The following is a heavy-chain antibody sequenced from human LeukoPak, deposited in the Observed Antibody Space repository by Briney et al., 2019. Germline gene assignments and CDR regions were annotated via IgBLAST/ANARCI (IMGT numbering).Heavy chain of an antibody. D-gene: IGHD7-27*01. CDR2: IYPGDSDT. Sequence: GESLQISCKGSGYSFTSYWIGWVRQLPGKALEWMGIIYPGDSDTRYSPSFQGQVTISADKSISTAYLQWSSLKASDTAMYYCARQPELGIYDYWGQGTLVTVSS. CDR3: ARQPELGIYDY. J-gene: IGHJ4*02. V-gene: IGHV5-51*01. CDR1: GYSFTSYW.